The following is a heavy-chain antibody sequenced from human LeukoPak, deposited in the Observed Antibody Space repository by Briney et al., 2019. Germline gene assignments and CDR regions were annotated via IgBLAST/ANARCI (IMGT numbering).Heavy chain of an antibody. Sequence: PSETLSLTCAVHGVSVSGFSWSWIRQSPGMGLEWIGEIYHSYYTNYNPSLKSRVTISADTSENQFSLRPTSATAADTAVYYCARIRCGHTESMCYNYWGLGTLVTVSS. CDR1: GVSVSGFS. V-gene: IGHV4-34*01. J-gene: IGHJ4*02. D-gene: IGHD2-2*02. CDR2: IYHSYYT. CDR3: ARIRCGHTESMCYNY.